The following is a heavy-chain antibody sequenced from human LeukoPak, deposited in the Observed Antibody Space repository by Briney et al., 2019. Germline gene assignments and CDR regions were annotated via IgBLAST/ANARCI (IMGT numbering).Heavy chain of an antibody. V-gene: IGHV1-2*02. Sequence: GASVTVSCKASGYIFTAYYLHWVRQAPGQKPEWMGWIKANSGDTNYAQKFQGRVTMTRDTSISTVYTELSGLTADDTAVYYCTRVGDDYPYWGQGTLVTVSS. J-gene: IGHJ4*02. D-gene: IGHD5-24*01. CDR1: GYIFTAYY. CDR3: TRVGDDYPY. CDR2: IKANSGDT.